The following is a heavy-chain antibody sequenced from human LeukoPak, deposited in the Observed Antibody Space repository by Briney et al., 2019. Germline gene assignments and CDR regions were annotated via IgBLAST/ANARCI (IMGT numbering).Heavy chain of an antibody. J-gene: IGHJ4*02. Sequence: GGSLRLSCAASGFTFSSYGMSWVRQAPGKGLEWVSAISGSGGSTYYADSVKGRFTISRDNSKNTLYLQMNSLRAEDTAVYYCAKAPVTTCRGAFCYPFDYWGLGTLVTVSS. CDR2: ISGSGGST. CDR3: AKAPVTTCRGAFCYPFDY. D-gene: IGHD2-15*01. CDR1: GFTFSSYG. V-gene: IGHV3-23*01.